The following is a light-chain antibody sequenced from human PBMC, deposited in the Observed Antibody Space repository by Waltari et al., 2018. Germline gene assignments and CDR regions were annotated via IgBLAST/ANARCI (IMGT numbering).Light chain of an antibody. Sequence: QSVLTQPPSASGTPGQTVTISCSGGSANVGTNSVSWYKQLPGVAPELLLYSDKKRRPGLPDRVSGSRSGTSASLAISGLRSDDEADYYCATWDERLTGFWVFGGGTRLTV. CDR3: ATWDERLTGFWV. CDR2: SDK. J-gene: IGLJ3*02. V-gene: IGLV1-47*02. CDR1: SANVGTNS.